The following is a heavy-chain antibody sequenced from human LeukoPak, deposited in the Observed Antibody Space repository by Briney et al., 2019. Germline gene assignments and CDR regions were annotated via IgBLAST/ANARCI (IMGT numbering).Heavy chain of an antibody. D-gene: IGHD5-12*01. CDR3: AREGYGGYFDY. Sequence: ASVKVSCKASGYTFTSYGISWVRQAPGQGLEWMGWISAYYGNTNYAQKLQGRVTMTRDTSTSTVYMELSSLRSEDTAVYYCAREGYGGYFDYWGQGTLVTVSS. CDR2: ISAYYGNT. V-gene: IGHV1-18*01. CDR1: GYTFTSYG. J-gene: IGHJ4*02.